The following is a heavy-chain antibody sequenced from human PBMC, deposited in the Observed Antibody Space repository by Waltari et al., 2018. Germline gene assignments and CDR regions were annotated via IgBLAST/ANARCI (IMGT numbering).Heavy chain of an antibody. J-gene: IGHJ4*02. CDR3: ARSSTRTLRGDY. Sequence: QVQLQQWGAGLLKPSETLSLTCAVYGGSFSGYYWSWIRQPPGKGLEWIGEINHSGSTNYNPSLKSRVTISVDTSKNQFSLKLSSVTAADTAVYYCARSSTRTLRGDYWGQGTLVTASS. D-gene: IGHD2-2*01. V-gene: IGHV4-34*01. CDR1: GGSFSGYY. CDR2: INHSGST.